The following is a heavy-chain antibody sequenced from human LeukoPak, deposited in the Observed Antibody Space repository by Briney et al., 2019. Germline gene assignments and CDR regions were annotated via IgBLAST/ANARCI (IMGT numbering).Heavy chain of an antibody. Sequence: GGSLRLSCAASGFTFTTYAMSWVRQAPGKGLEWVSSVSKSDGTTYNADSVKGRLTISRDNSKNTLHLQMNGLRAEDTAVYYCARGSYGMDVWGQGTTVTVSS. CDR3: ARGSYGMDV. J-gene: IGHJ6*02. CDR2: VSKSDGTT. CDR1: GFTFTTYA. V-gene: IGHV3-23*01.